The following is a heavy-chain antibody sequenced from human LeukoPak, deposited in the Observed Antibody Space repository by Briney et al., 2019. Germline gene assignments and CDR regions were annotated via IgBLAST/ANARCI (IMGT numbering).Heavy chain of an antibody. CDR3: ARVRWLHAYYSYYYMDV. CDR1: DDSFNTYY. D-gene: IGHD3-22*01. J-gene: IGHJ6*03. Sequence: SETLSLTCTVSDDSFNTYYWSWIRQPPGKGLEWIGYIYHSGSTNYNPSLRSRVTISVDTSKSQLSLKLNSVTAADTAVYFCARVRWLHAYYSYYYMDVWGRGTTVTVSS. V-gene: IGHV4-59*01. CDR2: IYHSGST.